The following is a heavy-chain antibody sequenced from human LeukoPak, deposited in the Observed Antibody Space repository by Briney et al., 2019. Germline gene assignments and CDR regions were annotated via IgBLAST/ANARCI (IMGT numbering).Heavy chain of an antibody. V-gene: IGHV3-21*01. D-gene: IGHD1-7*01. CDR2: ISSSSSYI. CDR3: ARVRKLELRY. Sequence: GGSLRPSCAASGFTFSSYSMNWVRQAPGKGLEWVSSISSSSSYIYYADSVKGRFTISRDNAKNSLYLQMNSLRAEDTAVYYCARVRKLELRYWGQGTLVTVSS. CDR1: GFTFSSYS. J-gene: IGHJ4*02.